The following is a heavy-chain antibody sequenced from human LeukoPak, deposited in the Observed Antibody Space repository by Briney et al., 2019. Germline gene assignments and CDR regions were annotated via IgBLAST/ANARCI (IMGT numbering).Heavy chain of an antibody. D-gene: IGHD3-22*01. CDR2: IYYSGST. J-gene: IGHJ5*02. CDR1: GGSIGSYY. CDR3: ARATMIVVGNWFDP. Sequence: SETLSLTCTVSGGSIGSYYWSWIRQPPGKGLEWIGYIYYSGSTNYNPSLKSRVTISVDTSKNQFSLKLSSVTAADTAVYYCARATMIVVGNWFDPWGQGTLVTVSS. V-gene: IGHV4-59*01.